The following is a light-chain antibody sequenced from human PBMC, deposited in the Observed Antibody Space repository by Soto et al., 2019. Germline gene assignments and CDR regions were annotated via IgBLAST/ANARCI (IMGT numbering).Light chain of an antibody. J-gene: IGKJ1*01. CDR3: QQYGSSPPT. Sequence: IVLTQSPGTLSLSPGEITTLYFSASQSISRYLAWYQQKPGQGPRLLIYGASSRATGTPDRFSGSGSGTDFTLTINRLEPEDFALYYCQQYGSSPPTFGQGTKVDIK. V-gene: IGKV3-20*01. CDR1: QSISRY. CDR2: GAS.